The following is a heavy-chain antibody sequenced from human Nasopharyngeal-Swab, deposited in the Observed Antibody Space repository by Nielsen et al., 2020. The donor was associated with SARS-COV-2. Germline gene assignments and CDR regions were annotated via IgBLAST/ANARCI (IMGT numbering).Heavy chain of an antibody. D-gene: IGHD6-13*01. CDR3: ARGTWYSSSGASYYYYYGMDV. CDR2: INPDGSAP. CDR1: GFTFSISW. J-gene: IGHJ6*02. V-gene: IGHV3-7*01. Sequence: GESLKISCAASGFTFSISWMSWVRQAPGKVLEWFANINPDGSAPYSVDSVKGRFTISRDNAKNSLYLQMNSLRAEDTAVYYCARGTWYSSSGASYYYYYGMDVWGQGTTVTVSS.